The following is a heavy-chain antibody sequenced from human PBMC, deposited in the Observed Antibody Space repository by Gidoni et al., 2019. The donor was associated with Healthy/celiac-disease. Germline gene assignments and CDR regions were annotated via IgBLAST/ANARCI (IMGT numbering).Heavy chain of an antibody. Sequence: QVQLVQSGAEVKKPGASVKVSCKSPEYTLTRYAMNWVPQAPEHRLEWLEWLNAGNGNTKYSQKFQGRDTSTSDTSESTAYMELSRLRSEDTAVYYCARDLGYVCGLGAFDIWGQGTMVTVSS. CDR3: ARDLGYVCGLGAFDI. D-gene: IGHD3-16*01. V-gene: IGHV1-3*01. CDR1: EYTLTRYA. J-gene: IGHJ3*02. CDR2: LNAGNGNT.